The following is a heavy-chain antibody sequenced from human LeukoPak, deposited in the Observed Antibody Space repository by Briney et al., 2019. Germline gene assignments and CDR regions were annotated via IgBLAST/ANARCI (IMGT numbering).Heavy chain of an antibody. D-gene: IGHD4-17*01. CDR1: GFTFSSYS. J-gene: IGHJ4*02. V-gene: IGHV3-21*01. CDR3: AREAPTVTRDFDY. Sequence: GGSLRLSCAASGFTFSSYSMDWVRQAPGKGLEWVSSISRSSSYIYYADSVKGRFTISRDNAKNSLYLQMNSLRAEDTAVYYCAREAPTVTRDFDYWGQGTLVTVSS. CDR2: ISRSSSYI.